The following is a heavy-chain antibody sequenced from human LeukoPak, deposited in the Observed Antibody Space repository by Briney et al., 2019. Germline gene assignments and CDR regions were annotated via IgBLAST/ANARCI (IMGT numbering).Heavy chain of an antibody. J-gene: IGHJ4*02. Sequence: ASVKVSCKASGYTFTSYDINWVRQATGQGLEWMGWMNPNSGNTGYAQKFQGRVTMTRNTSISTAYMELSSPRSEDTAVYYCARASPPIYYDSSGYPLYYFDYWGQGTLVTVSS. CDR3: ARASPPIYYDSSGYPLYYFDY. CDR2: MNPNSGNT. CDR1: GYTFTSYD. D-gene: IGHD3-22*01. V-gene: IGHV1-8*01.